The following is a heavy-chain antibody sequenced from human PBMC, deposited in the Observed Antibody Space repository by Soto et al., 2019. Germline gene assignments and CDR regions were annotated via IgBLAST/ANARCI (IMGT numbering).Heavy chain of an antibody. CDR1: GLTFTSSA. D-gene: IGHD3-9*01. J-gene: IGHJ6*02. Sequence: SVKGACKASGLTFTSSAVQWVRHARGQRLEWIGWIVVGSGNTNYAQKFQERVTITRDMSTSTAYMELSSLRSEDTAVYYCAADPRLRYFDWLLSPDYYYYGMDVWGQGTTVIVSS. V-gene: IGHV1-58*01. CDR3: AADPRLRYFDWLLSPDYYYYGMDV. CDR2: IVVGSGNT.